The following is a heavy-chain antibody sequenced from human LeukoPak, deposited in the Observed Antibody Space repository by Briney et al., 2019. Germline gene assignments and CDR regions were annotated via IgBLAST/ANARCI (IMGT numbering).Heavy chain of an antibody. Sequence: GGSLRLSCAASGFTFSHYGMLWVRQAPGKGLEWMAGIWEDGTNIYYADSVKGRFTISRDNSIHTLFLQMNSLRAEDTAVYYCARAGFQSGWYESWGQGTLVTVSS. CDR1: GFTFSHYG. D-gene: IGHD3-3*01. CDR2: IWEDGTNI. CDR3: ARAGFQSGWYES. J-gene: IGHJ5*01. V-gene: IGHV3-33*08.